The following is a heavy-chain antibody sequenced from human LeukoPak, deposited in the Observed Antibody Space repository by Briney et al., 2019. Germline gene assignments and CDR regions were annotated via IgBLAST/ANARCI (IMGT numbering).Heavy chain of an antibody. CDR3: AKYSYRYYFDY. D-gene: IGHD5-18*01. V-gene: IGHV4-30-2*01. Sequence: SQTLSLTCAVSGGSISSGGYSWSWIRQPPGKGLEWIGYIYHSGSTYYNPSLKSRVTISVDRSKNQFSLKLSSVTAADTAVYYCAKYSYRYYFDYWGQRTLVTVSS. J-gene: IGHJ4*02. CDR1: GGSISSGGYS. CDR2: IYHSGST.